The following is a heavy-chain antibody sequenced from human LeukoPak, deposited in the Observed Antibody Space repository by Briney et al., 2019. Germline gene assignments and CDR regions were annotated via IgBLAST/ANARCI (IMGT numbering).Heavy chain of an antibody. D-gene: IGHD3-16*01. CDR3: AREGGGLSYYYMDV. CDR2: ISAYNGNT. Sequence: GASVKVSCKASGYTFTSYGISWVRQAPGQGLEWMGWISAYNGNTNYAQKLQGRVTMTTDTSTTTAYMELRSLRSDDTAVYYCAREGGGLSYYYMDVWGKGTTVTVSS. CDR1: GYTFTSYG. V-gene: IGHV1-18*01. J-gene: IGHJ6*03.